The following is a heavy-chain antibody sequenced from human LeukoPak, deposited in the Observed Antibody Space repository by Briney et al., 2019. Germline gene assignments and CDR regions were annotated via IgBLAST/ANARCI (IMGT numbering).Heavy chain of an antibody. CDR2: INHSGST. J-gene: IGHJ4*02. V-gene: IGHV4-34*01. Sequence: SETLSLTCAVYGGSFSGYYWSWIRQPPGKGLEWIGEINHSGSTNYNPSLKSRVTISVDTSKNQFSLKLTSVTAADTAMYSCVRGGELRYFDSWGQGTLVTVSS. D-gene: IGHD1-26*01. CDR3: VRGGELRYFDS. CDR1: GGSFSGYY.